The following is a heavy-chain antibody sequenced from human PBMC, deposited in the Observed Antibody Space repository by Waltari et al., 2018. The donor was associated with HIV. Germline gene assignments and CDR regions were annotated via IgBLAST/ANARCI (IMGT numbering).Heavy chain of an antibody. CDR3: ARDDGGQLVPFDY. CDR1: GYTFTGYY. Sequence: QVQLVQSGAEVKKPGASVKVSCKASGYTFTGYYMHWVRQAPGQGLEWMGWINPNRGGTNYGQKFQGRVTMTRDTSISTAYMELSRLRSDDTAVYYCARDDGGQLVPFDYWGQGTLVTVSS. CDR2: INPNRGGT. J-gene: IGHJ4*02. V-gene: IGHV1-2*02. D-gene: IGHD6-6*01.